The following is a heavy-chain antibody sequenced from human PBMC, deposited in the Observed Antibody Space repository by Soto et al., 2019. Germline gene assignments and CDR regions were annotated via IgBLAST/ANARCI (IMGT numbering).Heavy chain of an antibody. CDR1: GGSVSSGSYY. J-gene: IGHJ6*02. CDR2: IYYSGST. V-gene: IGHV4-61*01. Sequence: SETLSLTCTVSGGSVSSGSYYWSWIRQPPGKGLEWIGYIYYSGSTNYNPSLKSRVTISVDTSKNQFSLKLSSVTAADTAVCYCARDRRSGYSSSWKYYYYGMDVWGQGTTVTVSS. CDR3: ARDRRSGYSSSWKYYYYGMDV. D-gene: IGHD6-13*01.